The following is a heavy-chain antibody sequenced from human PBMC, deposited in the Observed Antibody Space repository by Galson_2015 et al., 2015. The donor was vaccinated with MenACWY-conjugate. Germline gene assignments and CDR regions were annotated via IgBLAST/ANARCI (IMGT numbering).Heavy chain of an antibody. CDR1: GFTFSRNW. V-gene: IGHV3-7*03. Sequence: SLRLSCAASGFTFSRNWMNWVRQAPGKGLEWVANIKQDGSEKYYVDSVKGRFTIAKDNAKNSLYLQMNSLRAEDTAIYYCARDNYGTFDIWGQGTMVTVSS. CDR3: ARDNYGTFDI. J-gene: IGHJ3*02. D-gene: IGHD4-17*01. CDR2: IKQDGSEK.